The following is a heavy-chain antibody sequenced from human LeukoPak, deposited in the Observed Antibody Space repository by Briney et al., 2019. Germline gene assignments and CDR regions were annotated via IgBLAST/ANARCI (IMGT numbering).Heavy chain of an antibody. CDR2: IYHSGST. J-gene: IGHJ1*01. D-gene: IGHD3-9*01. CDR3: ARDGHYDILTGYFQD. Sequence: SETLSLTCAVSGGSISSSNWWSWVRQPPGKGLEWIGEIYHSGSTNYNPSLKSRVTISVDKSKNQFSLKLSSATAADTAVYYCARDGHYDILTGYFQDWGQGTLVTVSS. V-gene: IGHV4-4*02. CDR1: GGSISSSNW.